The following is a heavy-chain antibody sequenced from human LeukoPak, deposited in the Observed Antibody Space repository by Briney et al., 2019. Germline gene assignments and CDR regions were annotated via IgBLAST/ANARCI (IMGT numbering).Heavy chain of an antibody. CDR1: GFTFSSFA. V-gene: IGHV3-23*01. D-gene: IGHD3-16*01. CDR3: AKGAYEYVWGSYCDS. Sequence: GGSLRLSCAASGFTFSSFAMTWVRQAPGKGLEWVSGISGTGASTYYADSVKGRFTISRDNSKNTLYLQMKSLRAEDTAVYYCAKGAYEYVWGSYCDSWGQGTLVTVSS. CDR2: ISGTGAST. J-gene: IGHJ5*01.